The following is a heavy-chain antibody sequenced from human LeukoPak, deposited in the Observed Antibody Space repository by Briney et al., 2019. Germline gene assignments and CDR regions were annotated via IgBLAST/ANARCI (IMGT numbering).Heavy chain of an antibody. CDR2: IYYSGST. Sequence: SETLSLTCTVSGGSISSYYWSWIRQPPGKGLEWIGYIYYSGSTNYNPSLKSRVTISVDTSKNQFSLKLSSVTAADTAVYYRARDPKLWFGEFLGWFDPWGQGTLVTVSS. CDR3: ARDPKLWFGEFLGWFDP. V-gene: IGHV4-59*01. D-gene: IGHD3-10*01. CDR1: GGSISSYY. J-gene: IGHJ5*02.